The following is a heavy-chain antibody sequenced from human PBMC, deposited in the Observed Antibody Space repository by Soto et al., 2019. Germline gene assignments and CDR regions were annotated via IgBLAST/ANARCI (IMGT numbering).Heavy chain of an antibody. CDR3: TLRQDTSRGPIY. CDR2: SH. V-gene: IGHV2-5*01. Sequence: SGPTLVNPTQTLTLTCTVSGFSLTTRGTTLGWIRQPPGKAPEWLALSHQYSPSLQSRLTFTKNTSKNQVVLTMTNMDPVDTATYYCTLRQDTSRGPIYWGQGIMVTVSS. J-gene: IGHJ4*02. CDR1: GFSLTTRGTT. D-gene: IGHD6-13*01.